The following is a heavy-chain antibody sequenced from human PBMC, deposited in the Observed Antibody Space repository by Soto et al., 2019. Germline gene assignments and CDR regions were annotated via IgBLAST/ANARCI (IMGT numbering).Heavy chain of an antibody. CDR2: ISTTGTT. Sequence: GGSLRLCCTASGFSFSNYEMNWVRLAPGKGLEWVAFISTTGTTYYADSVRGRFTFSRDNAKNSLFLQMNSLRAEDTALYYCARGYGVGYGFDYWGQGTPVTVYS. CDR3: ARGYGVGYGFDY. J-gene: IGHJ4*02. V-gene: IGHV3-48*03. CDR1: GFSFSNYE. D-gene: IGHD5-18*01.